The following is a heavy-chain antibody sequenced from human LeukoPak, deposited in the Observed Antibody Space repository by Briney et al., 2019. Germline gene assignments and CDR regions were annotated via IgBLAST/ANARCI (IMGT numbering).Heavy chain of an antibody. CDR1: GYTFTSYD. D-gene: IGHD4-11*01. CDR2: MNPNSGNT. J-gene: IGHJ5*02. Sequence: ASVKVSCTASGYTFTSYDINWVRQATGQGPEWMGWMNPNSGNTGYAQKFQGRVTMTRNTSISTAYMELSSLRSEDTAVYYCARRTTARLTFDPWGQGTLVTVSS. V-gene: IGHV1-8*01. CDR3: ARRTTARLTFDP.